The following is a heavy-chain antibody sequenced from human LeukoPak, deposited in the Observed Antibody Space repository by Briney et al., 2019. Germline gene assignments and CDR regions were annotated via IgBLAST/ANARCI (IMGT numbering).Heavy chain of an antibody. CDR3: ARTETYYDFWSGHYYNWFDP. Sequence: SVKVSCKASGGTFSSYAISWVRQAPGQGLEWMGGIIPIFGTANYAQKFQGRVTITADESTSTAYMELSSLRSEDTAVYYCARTETYYDFWSGHYYNWFDPWGQGTLVTVSS. CDR1: GGTFSSYA. CDR2: IIPIFGTA. J-gene: IGHJ5*02. V-gene: IGHV1-69*13. D-gene: IGHD3-3*01.